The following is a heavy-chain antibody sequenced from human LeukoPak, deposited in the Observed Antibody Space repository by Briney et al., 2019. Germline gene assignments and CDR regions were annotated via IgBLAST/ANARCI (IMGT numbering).Heavy chain of an antibody. CDR3: AKLSNYNYLGYMDV. J-gene: IGHJ6*03. CDR1: GGTFSSYA. V-gene: IGHV1-69*06. CDR2: IIPIFGTA. Sequence: ASVKVSCKASGGTFSSYAISWVRQAPGQGLEWMGGIIPIFGTANYAQKFQGRVTITADKSTSTAYMELSSLRADDTAVYFCAKLSNYNYLGYMDVWGKGTTVTVSS. D-gene: IGHD4-11*01.